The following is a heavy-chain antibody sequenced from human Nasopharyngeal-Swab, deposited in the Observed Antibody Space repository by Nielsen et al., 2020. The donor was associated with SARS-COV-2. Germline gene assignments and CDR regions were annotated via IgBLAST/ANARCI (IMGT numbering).Heavy chain of an antibody. CDR2: ISSEGSAT. J-gene: IGHJ4*02. CDR3: AREGHSSGHAGGFDD. V-gene: IGHV3-30-3*01. Sequence: VRQAPGKGLEWVAGISSEGSATHYADNVKDRFSISGDNSKDSLYLQMNSLRVEDTALYYCAREGHSSGHAGGFDDWGQGTLVTVS. D-gene: IGHD3-22*01.